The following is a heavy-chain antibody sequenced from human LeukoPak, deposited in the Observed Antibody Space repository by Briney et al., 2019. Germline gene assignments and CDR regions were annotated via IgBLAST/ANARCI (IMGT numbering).Heavy chain of an antibody. CDR2: IKSKTDSGTT. J-gene: IGHJ4*02. V-gene: IGHV3-15*01. Sequence: PGGSLRLSCAVSGFSFSNAWMAWVRQAPGKGLEWVGRIKSKTDSGTTDYAAPVKGRFTISRDDSKDTLYLQMNSLKTEDTAVYYCTNRQWLAKTPYIFDYWGQGTLVTVSS. CDR1: GFSFSNAW. CDR3: TNRQWLAKTPYIFDY. D-gene: IGHD6-19*01.